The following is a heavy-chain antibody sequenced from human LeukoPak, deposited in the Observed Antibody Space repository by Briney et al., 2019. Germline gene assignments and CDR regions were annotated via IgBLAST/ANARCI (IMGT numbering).Heavy chain of an antibody. CDR2: IYSSGTI. CDR3: TRDSGTTGEVKFDH. J-gene: IGHJ5*02. Sequence: SETLSLTCTVSGGSVSSYYWSWIRQPAGKGLEWIGRIYSSGTITYNPSLQSRVTMSVDTSKNEFSLKMSSVTAADTAVYYCTRDSGTTGEVKFDHWGQGTLVAVSS. D-gene: IGHD3-10*01. V-gene: IGHV4-4*07. CDR1: GGSVSSYY.